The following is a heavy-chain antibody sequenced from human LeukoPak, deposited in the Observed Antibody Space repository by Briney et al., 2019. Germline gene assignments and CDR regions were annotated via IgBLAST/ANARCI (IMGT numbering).Heavy chain of an antibody. Sequence: SETLSLTCTVSGGSISSGGYYWSWIRQHPGKGLEWIGYIYYSGSTYYNPSLKSRVTISVDTSKNQFSLKLSSVTAADTAVYYCARQGGEAFDIWGQGTMVTVSS. J-gene: IGHJ3*02. V-gene: IGHV4-31*03. CDR1: GGSISSGGYY. CDR2: IYYSGST. D-gene: IGHD3-16*01. CDR3: ARQGGEAFDI.